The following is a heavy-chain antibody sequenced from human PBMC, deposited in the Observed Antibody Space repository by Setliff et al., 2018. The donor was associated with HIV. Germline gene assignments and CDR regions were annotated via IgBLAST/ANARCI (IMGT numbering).Heavy chain of an antibody. CDR2: ISSSGSTI. D-gene: IGHD3-22*01. CDR3: ASRAYDSSGYYFGWFDP. J-gene: IGHJ5*02. V-gene: IGHV3-11*01. CDR1: GFTFSDYY. Sequence: GSLRLSCAASGFTFSDYYMSWIRQAPGKGLEWVSYISSSGSTIYYADSVKGRFNISRDNAKNSLYLQMNSLRAEDTAVYYCASRAYDSSGYYFGWFDPWGQGTLVTVSS.